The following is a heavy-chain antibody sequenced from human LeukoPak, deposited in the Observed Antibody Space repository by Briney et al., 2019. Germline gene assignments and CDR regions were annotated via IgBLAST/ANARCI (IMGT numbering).Heavy chain of an antibody. V-gene: IGHV3-33*01. J-gene: IGHJ4*02. D-gene: IGHD3-9*01. CDR2: ILYDGSNK. CDR1: GFTFSSYG. Sequence: SGGCLRLSCAASGFTFSSYGMHWVRQAPGKGLEWVAVILYDGSNKYYADSVKGRFTISRDNSKNTLYLQMNSLRAEDTAVYYCARGRRRNYDILTGYFDYWGQGTLVTVSS. CDR3: ARGRRRNYDILTGYFDY.